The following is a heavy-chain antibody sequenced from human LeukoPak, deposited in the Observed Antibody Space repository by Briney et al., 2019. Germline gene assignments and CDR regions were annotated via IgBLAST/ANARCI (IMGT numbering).Heavy chain of an antibody. Sequence: SVKVSCKASGYTFTSYGISWVRQAPGQGLEWMGGIIPIFGTANYAQKFQGRVTITADESTSTAYMELSSLRSEDTAVYYCARARCSGGSCYSADYWGQGTLVTVSS. V-gene: IGHV1-69*13. CDR2: IIPIFGTA. J-gene: IGHJ4*02. CDR1: GYTFTSYG. D-gene: IGHD2-15*01. CDR3: ARARCSGGSCYSADY.